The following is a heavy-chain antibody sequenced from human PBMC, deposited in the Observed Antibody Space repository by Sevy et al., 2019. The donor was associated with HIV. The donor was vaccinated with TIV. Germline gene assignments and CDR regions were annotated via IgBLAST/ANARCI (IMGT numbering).Heavy chain of an antibody. V-gene: IGHV3-13*01. D-gene: IGHD2-2*01. J-gene: IGHJ4*02. CDR2: IGTAGDT. CDR1: GFTFSSYD. Sequence: GGSLRLSCAASGFTFSSYDMHWVRQATGKGLEWVSAIGTAGDTYYPGSVKGRFTISSENAKNSLYLQMNSLRAGDTAVYYCARAYCSSTSCYAYFDYWGQGTLVTVSS. CDR3: ARAYCSSTSCYAYFDY.